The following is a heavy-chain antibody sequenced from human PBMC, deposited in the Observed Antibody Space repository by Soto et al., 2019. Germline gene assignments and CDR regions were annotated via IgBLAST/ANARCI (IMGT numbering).Heavy chain of an antibody. CDR2: ITSSGSTI. CDR3: ARIFLMIVGPTTFRSWYYYGMDV. V-gene: IGHV3-11*01. J-gene: IGHJ6*02. CDR1: GFTFSDYY. D-gene: IGHD1-26*01. Sequence: QVQLVESGGGLVKPGGSLRLSCAASGFTFSDYYMTWIRQAPGKGLEWVSYITSSGSTIFYADSVKGRFAISRDNAKNSLYLQMNSLRAEDTAVYYCARIFLMIVGPTTFRSWYYYGMDVWGQGTTVTVSS.